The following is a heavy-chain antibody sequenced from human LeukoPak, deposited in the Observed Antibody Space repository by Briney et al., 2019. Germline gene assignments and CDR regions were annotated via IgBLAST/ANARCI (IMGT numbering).Heavy chain of an antibody. D-gene: IGHD2-21*02. CDR2: INPNSGGT. V-gene: IGHV1-2*02. Sequence: GASVTVSCKASGYTFTGYYMHWVRQAPGQGLAWMGWINPNSGGTNYAQKFQGRVTMTRDTSISTAYMELSRLRSDDTAVYYCARDYVVVTGGNAFDIWGQGTMVTVSS. CDR1: GYTFTGYY. J-gene: IGHJ3*02. CDR3: ARDYVVVTGGNAFDI.